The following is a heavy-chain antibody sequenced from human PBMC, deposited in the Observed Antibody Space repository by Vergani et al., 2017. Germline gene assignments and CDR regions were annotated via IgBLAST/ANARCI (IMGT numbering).Heavy chain of an antibody. V-gene: IGHV3-53*04. Sequence: VQLVESGGGVVQPGRSLRLSCAASGFTVSSNYMSWVRQAPGKGLEWVSVIYSGGSTYYADSVKGRFTISRHNSKNTLYLQMNSLRAEDTAVYYCAKDRYYDSIRCFDYWGQGTLVTVSS. CDR1: GFTVSSNY. J-gene: IGHJ4*02. CDR3: AKDRYYDSIRCFDY. CDR2: IYSGGST. D-gene: IGHD3-22*01.